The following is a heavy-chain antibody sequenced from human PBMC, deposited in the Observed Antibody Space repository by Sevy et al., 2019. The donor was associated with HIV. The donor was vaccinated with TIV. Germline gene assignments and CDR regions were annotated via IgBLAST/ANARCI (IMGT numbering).Heavy chain of an antibody. CDR1: GGSISSSSYY. J-gene: IGHJ4*02. CDR3: ARQGNITMAVVI. D-gene: IGHD3-22*01. V-gene: IGHV4-39*01. Sequence: SETLSLTCTVSGGSISSSSYYWGWIRQPPGKGLEWIATMFYSGTTYYNPSLKSRVTISVDTSKNQLSLKVSSVTAADTAVYYCARQGNITMAVVIWGQGTLVTVSS. CDR2: MFYSGTT.